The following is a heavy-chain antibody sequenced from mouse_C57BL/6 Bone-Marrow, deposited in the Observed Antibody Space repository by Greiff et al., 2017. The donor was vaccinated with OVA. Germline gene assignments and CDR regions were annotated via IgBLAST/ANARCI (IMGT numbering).Heavy chain of an antibody. CDR3: ARSDSNYVPAWFAY. D-gene: IGHD2-5*01. CDR1: GYSFTDYN. J-gene: IGHJ3*01. V-gene: IGHV1-39*01. CDR2: INPNYGTT. Sequence: QLVESGPELVKPGASVKISCKASGYSFTDYNMNWVKQSNGKSLEWIGVINPNYGTTSYNQKFKGKATLTVDQSSSTAYMQLNSLTSEDSAVYYCARSDSNYVPAWFAYWGQGTLVTVSA.